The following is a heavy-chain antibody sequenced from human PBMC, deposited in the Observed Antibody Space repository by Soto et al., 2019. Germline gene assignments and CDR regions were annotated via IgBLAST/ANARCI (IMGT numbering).Heavy chain of an antibody. CDR3: ANRQGVAGFYYYYGLEG. D-gene: IGHD3-16*01. CDR2: IYPGDSDT. J-gene: IGHJ6*02. CDR1: GYSVTSYW. Sequence: GESRKISCKGSGYSVTSYWIGWVRQMPGKGLEWMGIIYPGDSDTRYSPSFQGQVTISADKSISTAYLQWSSLKASDTAMYYCANRQGVAGFYYYYGLEGWGQGTKVSVSS. V-gene: IGHV5-51*01.